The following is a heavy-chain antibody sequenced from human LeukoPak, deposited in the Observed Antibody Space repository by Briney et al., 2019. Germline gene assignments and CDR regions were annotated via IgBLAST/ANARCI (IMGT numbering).Heavy chain of an antibody. Sequence: GGSLRLSCAASGFTFSSYWMHWARQDAGKGLVWVARISSDGSNTIYADSVKGRFTISRDNAANTLYLQMNSLRAEDTAVYFCAGGVTIWLGNAFDFWGQGTMVTVS. CDR1: GFTFSSYW. CDR2: ISSDGSNT. CDR3: AGGVTIWLGNAFDF. D-gene: IGHD5-24*01. V-gene: IGHV3-74*01. J-gene: IGHJ3*01.